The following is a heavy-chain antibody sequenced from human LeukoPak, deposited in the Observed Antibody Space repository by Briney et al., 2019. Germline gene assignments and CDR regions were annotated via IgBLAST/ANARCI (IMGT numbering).Heavy chain of an antibody. Sequence: PGGSLRLSCAASGFTFSDYYMSWIRQAPGKGLEWVSYISSSGSTIYYADSVKGRFTISRDNAKNSLYLQMNSLRAEDTAVYYCARDRSGYCSGGSCLIFDYWGQGTLVTVSS. J-gene: IGHJ4*02. V-gene: IGHV3-11*01. D-gene: IGHD2-15*01. CDR1: GFTFSDYY. CDR3: ARDRSGYCSGGSCLIFDY. CDR2: ISSSGSTI.